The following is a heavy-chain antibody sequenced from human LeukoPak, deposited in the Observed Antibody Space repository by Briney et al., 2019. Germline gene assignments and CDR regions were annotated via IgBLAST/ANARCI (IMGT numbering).Heavy chain of an antibody. D-gene: IGHD4-11*01. CDR1: GGSISSSSYY. CDR3: ARGPRAVTNFDY. Sequence: SETLSLTCTVSGGSISSSSYYWGWIRQPPGKGLEWIGSIYHSGSTYYNPSLKSRVTISVDTSKNQFSLKLSSVTAADTAVYYCARGPRAVTNFDYWGQGTLVTVSS. V-gene: IGHV4-39*07. J-gene: IGHJ4*02. CDR2: IYHSGST.